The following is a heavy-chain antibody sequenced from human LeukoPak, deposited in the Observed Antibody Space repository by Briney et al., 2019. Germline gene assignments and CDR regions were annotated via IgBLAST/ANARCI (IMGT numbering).Heavy chain of an antibody. V-gene: IGHV4-31*03. CDR1: GGSISSGGYY. CDR2: IYYSGST. CDR3: ARGSGYQLLDEYNWFDP. D-gene: IGHD2-2*01. J-gene: IGHJ5*02. Sequence: SETLSLTCTVSGGSISSGGYYWSWIRQHPGKGLEWIGYIYYSGSTYYNPSLKSRVTISVDTSKNQFSLKLSSVTAADTAVYHCARGSGYQLLDEYNWFDPWGQGTLVTVSS.